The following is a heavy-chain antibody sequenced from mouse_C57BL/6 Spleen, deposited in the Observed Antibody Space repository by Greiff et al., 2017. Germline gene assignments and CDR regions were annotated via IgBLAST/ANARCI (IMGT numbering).Heavy chain of an antibody. J-gene: IGHJ3*01. Sequence: VQLQQSGAELARPGASVKLSCKASGYTFTSYGISWVKQRTGQGLEWIGEVYPRSGNTYYNEKFKGKATLTADKSSSTAYMELRSLSAEDSAVYFSARRGPMVAAEAWFACWGRGTLVTVSA. V-gene: IGHV1-81*01. CDR3: ARRGPMVAAEAWFAC. CDR2: VYPRSGNT. D-gene: IGHD2-2*01. CDR1: GYTFTSYG.